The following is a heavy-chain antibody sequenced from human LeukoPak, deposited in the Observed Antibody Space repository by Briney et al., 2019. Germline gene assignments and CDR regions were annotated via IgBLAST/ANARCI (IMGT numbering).Heavy chain of an antibody. CDR3: TRDLRYCTSTSCYDPYFDH. J-gene: IGHJ4*02. CDR2: ISSGSSII. Sequence: TGGSLRLSCAASGFTFSVYTMNWVRQAPGKGLEWVSYISSGSSIIYYADSVKGRFTISRDKAKNSLYLQMNSLRDEDTAVYYCTRDLRYCTSTSCYDPYFDHWGQGTLVTVSS. CDR1: GFTFSVYT. D-gene: IGHD2-2*01. V-gene: IGHV3-48*02.